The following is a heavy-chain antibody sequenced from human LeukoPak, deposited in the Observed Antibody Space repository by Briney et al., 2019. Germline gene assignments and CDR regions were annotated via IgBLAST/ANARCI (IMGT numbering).Heavy chain of an antibody. CDR3: TTRLAAADY. V-gene: IGHV3-73*01. J-gene: IGHJ4*02. CDR1: LFTFSASA. Sequence: GGSLRISCAAWLFTFSASAMHGVRQASGKGLERVGRFRSKANSYATAYAPSVNGRFTISRDHSKDTAYMQMNSLTTEDPAVYYCTTRLAAADYWGQGTLVTVSS. D-gene: IGHD6-13*01. CDR2: FRSKANSYAT.